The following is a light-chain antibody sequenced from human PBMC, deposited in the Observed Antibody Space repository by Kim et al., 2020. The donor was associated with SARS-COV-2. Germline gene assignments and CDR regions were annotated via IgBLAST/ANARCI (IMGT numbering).Light chain of an antibody. CDR2: AKN. J-gene: IGLJ2*01. Sequence: SSELTQDPALSVALGQTVRITCQGDSLRQYYGSWYQQEPGQAPILVISAKNTRPSGIPDRFSGSTSGDTASLTITGAQAEDEADYYCSSRDSSGYVIFGGGTKLTVL. CDR3: SSRDSSGYVI. V-gene: IGLV3-19*01. CDR1: SLRQYY.